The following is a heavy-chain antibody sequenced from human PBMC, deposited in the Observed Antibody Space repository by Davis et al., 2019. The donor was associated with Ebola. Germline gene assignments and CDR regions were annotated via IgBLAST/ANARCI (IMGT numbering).Heavy chain of an antibody. J-gene: IGHJ6*02. V-gene: IGHV1-46*03. CDR1: GYTFTRFF. D-gene: IGHD6-6*01. CDR3: ARDNIRQLGTYYYYGMDV. CDR2: INPSSGST. Sequence: ASVKVSCKASGYTFTRFFLHWVRQAPGHGLEWLAMINPSSGSTAYAQRFQGGVTVTRDTSTSTVYMELSSLRSEDTAVYYCARDNIRQLGTYYYYGMDVWGQGTTVTVSS.